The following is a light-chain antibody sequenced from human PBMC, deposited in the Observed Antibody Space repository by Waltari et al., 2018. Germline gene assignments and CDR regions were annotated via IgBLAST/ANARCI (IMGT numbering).Light chain of an antibody. V-gene: IGLV4-69*01. CDR2: VNSDGSL. CDR1: SGHSSNV. J-gene: IGLJ3*02. Sequence: QLVLTQSPSASASLGASVKLTCTLSSGHSSNVIAWHQQQPEKAPRYLLKVNSDGSLSKGDKIPDRFSGSSSGAEHYLTISSLQSEDEADYYCQTGGHGTWVFGGGTKLTVL. CDR3: QTGGHGTWV.